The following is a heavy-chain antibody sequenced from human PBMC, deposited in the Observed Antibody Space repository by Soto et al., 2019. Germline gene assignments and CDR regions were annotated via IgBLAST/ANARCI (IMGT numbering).Heavy chain of an antibody. Sequence: GESLKISCKGSGYSFTSYWIGWVRQMPGKGLEWMGIIYPDDSDTRKSPSFQGQVTFSADKSINTAYLQWSSLKASVTAMYYCTRHRGVGATGSFDHWGQGTLVTVSS. D-gene: IGHD1-26*01. CDR2: IYPDDSDT. J-gene: IGHJ4*02. V-gene: IGHV5-51*01. CDR1: GYSFTSYW. CDR3: TRHRGVGATGSFDH.